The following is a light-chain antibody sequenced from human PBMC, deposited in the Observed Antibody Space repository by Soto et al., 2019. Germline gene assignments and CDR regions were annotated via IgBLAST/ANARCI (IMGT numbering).Light chain of an antibody. CDR1: QSVSSN. CDR3: QQYNNWPPAFT. J-gene: IGKJ3*01. V-gene: IGKV3-15*01. CDR2: GAS. Sequence: EIVMTQSPATLSVSPGERATLSCRASQSVSSNLAWYQQKPGQAPRLLIYGASTRATGIPARFSGSGSGTEFTLTISSLQSEDFAVYYFQQYNNWPPAFTFGPGTIVDIK.